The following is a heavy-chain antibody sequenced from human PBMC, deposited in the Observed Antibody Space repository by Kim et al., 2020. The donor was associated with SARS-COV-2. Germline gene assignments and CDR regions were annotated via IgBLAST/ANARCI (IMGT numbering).Heavy chain of an antibody. V-gene: IGHV4-30-2*01. CDR1: GGSISSGGYS. D-gene: IGHD3-3*01. CDR2: IYHSGST. Sequence: SETLSLTCAVSGGSISSGGYSWSWIRQPPGKGLEWIGYIYHSGSTYYNPSLKSRVTISVDRSKNQFSLKLSSVTAADTAVYYCARLSIFGVVIPSLSYYCGMDVWGQGTTVTVSS. CDR3: ARLSIFGVVIPSLSYYCGMDV. J-gene: IGHJ6*02.